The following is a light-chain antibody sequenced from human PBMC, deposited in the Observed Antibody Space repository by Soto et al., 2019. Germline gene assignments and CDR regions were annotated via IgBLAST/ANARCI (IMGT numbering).Light chain of an antibody. CDR2: EVS. V-gene: IGLV2-23*02. J-gene: IGLJ1*01. CDR1: SSDVGRYSL. Sequence: QSGLTQPASVSGSPGQSITISCTGTSSDVGRYSLVSWYQQHPGKAPKLMIYEVSKRPSGVSNRFSGSKAGNTASLTISGLQAEDEADYYCYSYAGSSTYVFGTGTKVTVL. CDR3: YSYAGSSTYV.